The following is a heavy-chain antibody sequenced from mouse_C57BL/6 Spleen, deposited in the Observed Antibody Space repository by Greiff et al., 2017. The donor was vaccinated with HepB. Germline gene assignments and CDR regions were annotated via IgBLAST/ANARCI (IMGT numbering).Heavy chain of an antibody. CDR3: TYNWDAFAY. CDR1: GFTFSNYW. D-gene: IGHD4-1*01. J-gene: IGHJ3*01. CDR2: IRLKSDNYAT. V-gene: IGHV6-3*01. Sequence: EVQLVESGGGLVQPGGSMKLSCVASGFTFSNYWMNWVRQSPEKGLEWVAQIRLKSDNYATHYAESVKGRFTISRDDSKSSVYLQMNNLRAEDTGIYYCTYNWDAFAYWGQGTLVTVSA.